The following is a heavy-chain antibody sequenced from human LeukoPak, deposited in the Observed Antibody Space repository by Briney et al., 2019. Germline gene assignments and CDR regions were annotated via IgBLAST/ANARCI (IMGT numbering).Heavy chain of an antibody. CDR3: ARHAAYDPLEI. CDR2: VYYNGFT. Sequence: SETLSLTCTVSGDSISSSSYFWDWLRQPPGKGLEWIGNVYYNGFTDYNPSLRSRVTMSVDTSTNQFSLHLSSVTAADAAVYYCARHAAYDPLEIWGQGTMVTVSS. CDR1: GDSISSSSYF. J-gene: IGHJ3*02. V-gene: IGHV4-39*01.